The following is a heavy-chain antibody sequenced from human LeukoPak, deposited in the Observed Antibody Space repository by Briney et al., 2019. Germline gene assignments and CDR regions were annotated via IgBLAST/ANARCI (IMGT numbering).Heavy chain of an antibody. CDR2: ISWDSGSI. CDR3: AKSSFPRYYGSGYYYYMDV. V-gene: IGHV3-9*03. Sequence: PGRSLRLSCAASGFTFHDYAMHWVRQVPGKGREWVAGISWDSGSIGYAYSGKGRFTTGRANAKNSLYLQMNSLRPEDMALYYCAKSSFPRYYGSGYYYYMDVWGKGTTVPVPS. J-gene: IGHJ6*03. D-gene: IGHD3-10*01. CDR1: GFTFHDYA.